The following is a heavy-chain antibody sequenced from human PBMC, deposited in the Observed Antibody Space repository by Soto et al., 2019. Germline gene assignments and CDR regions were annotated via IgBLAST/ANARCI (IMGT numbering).Heavy chain of an antibody. Sequence: EVQLLDSGGGLVQPGGSLRLSCAASGFTFRSYALSWVRQAPGKGLEWVSTVSDTGISTYYAGSVTGRFTISRDNSRNTVYLQMNSLRAEDTAVYYCAKSYFDSSGFDSWCLGTLVTVSS. CDR2: VSDTGIST. CDR1: GFTFRSYA. CDR3: AKSYFDSSGFDS. D-gene: IGHD3-22*01. V-gene: IGHV3-23*01. J-gene: IGHJ5*01.